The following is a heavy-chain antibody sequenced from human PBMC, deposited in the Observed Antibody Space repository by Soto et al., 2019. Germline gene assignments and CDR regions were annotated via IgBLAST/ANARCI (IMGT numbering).Heavy chain of an antibody. J-gene: IGHJ4*02. CDR1: GGSISSGGYY. CDR2: IYYSGST. V-gene: IGHV4-31*03. CDR3: ARYSRRGVGSGRYFDY. Sequence: SETLSLTCTVSGGSISSGGYYWSWIRQHPGKGLEWIGYIYYSGSTYYNPSLKSRVTISVDTSKNQFSLKLSSVTAADSAVYYCARYSRRGVGSGRYFDYWGQGTLFTVSS. D-gene: IGHD3-10*01.